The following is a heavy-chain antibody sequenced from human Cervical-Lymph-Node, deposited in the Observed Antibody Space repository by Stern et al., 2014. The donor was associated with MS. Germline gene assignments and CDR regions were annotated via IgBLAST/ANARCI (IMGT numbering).Heavy chain of an antibody. J-gene: IGHJ4*02. CDR2: ISAYNGNT. D-gene: IGHD3-3*01. CDR1: GYTFTSYG. Sequence: VQLLQSGAEVKKPGASVKVSCKASGYTFTSYGISWVRQAPGQGLEWMGWISAYNGNTNYAQKLQGRVTMTTDTSTSTAYMELRSLRSDDTAVYYCARDTADGRVYDFWSGPDYWGQGTLVTVSS. V-gene: IGHV1-18*04. CDR3: ARDTADGRVYDFWSGPDY.